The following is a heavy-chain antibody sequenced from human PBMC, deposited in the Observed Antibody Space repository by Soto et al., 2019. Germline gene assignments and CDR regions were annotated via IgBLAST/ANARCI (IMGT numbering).Heavy chain of an antibody. V-gene: IGHV3-21*06. CDR2: ISSTINYI. CDR1: GVTFTRYG. J-gene: IGHJ4*02. CDR3: ARESEDLTSNFDY. Sequence: PGGPLRLCWTAAGVTFTRYGMNCVRHAPGKGLEWVSSISSTINYIYYGDSMKGRFTISRDNAKNSLYLEMNSLRAEDTAVYYCARESEDLTSNFDYWGQGTLVTGSS.